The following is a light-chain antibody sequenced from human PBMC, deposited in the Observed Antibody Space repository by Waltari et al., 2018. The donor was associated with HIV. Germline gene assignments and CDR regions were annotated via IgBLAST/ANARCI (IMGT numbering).Light chain of an antibody. J-gene: IGKJ2*01. CDR3: QQYNKWPLYT. CDR2: GAS. CDR1: KRVSSN. V-gene: IGKV3-15*01. Sequence: EIVMTQSPATLSVSPGERATLSCRASKRVSSNLAWYQQRPGQAPRLLIYGASTRATGIPARFSGSGSGTEFTLTISSLQSEDFAVYYCQQYNKWPLYTFGQGTKLEIK.